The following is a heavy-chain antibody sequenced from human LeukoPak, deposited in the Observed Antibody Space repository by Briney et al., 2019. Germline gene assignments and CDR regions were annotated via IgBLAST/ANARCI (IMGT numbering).Heavy chain of an antibody. J-gene: IGHJ4*02. CDR3: ARDRGYGSGTYYYDY. Sequence: GGSLRLSCAASGLTFSSYWMSWVRQAPGKGLEWVANIKQDGSEKDYVDSVKGRFTISRDNAKNSLYLQMNSLRAEDTAVYYCARDRGYGSGTYYYDYWGQGTLVTVSS. CDR2: IKQDGSEK. V-gene: IGHV3-7*01. CDR1: GLTFSSYW. D-gene: IGHD3-10*01.